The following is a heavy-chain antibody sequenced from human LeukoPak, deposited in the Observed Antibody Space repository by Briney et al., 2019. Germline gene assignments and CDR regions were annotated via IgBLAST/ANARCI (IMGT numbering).Heavy chain of an antibody. V-gene: IGHV1-46*01. J-gene: IGHJ6*03. CDR1: GYTFTSYY. CDR3: AGGKLELRVWDYYYYMDV. D-gene: IGHD1-7*01. CDR2: INPSGGST. Sequence: ASVKVSCKASGYTFTSYYMHWVRQAPGQGLEWMGIINPSGGSTSYAQKFQGRVTMTRDMSTSTVYMELSSLRSEDTAVYYCAGGKLELRVWDYYYYMDVWGKGTTVTVSS.